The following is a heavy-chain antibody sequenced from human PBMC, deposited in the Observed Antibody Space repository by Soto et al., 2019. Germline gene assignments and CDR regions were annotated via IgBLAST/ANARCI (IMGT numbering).Heavy chain of an antibody. V-gene: IGHV1-69*01. D-gene: IGHD1-26*01. Sequence: QVQLVQSGAEVKKPGSSVKVSCKASGGTFSSYAISWVRQAPGQGLEWMGGIIPIFGTANYAQKFQGRVTITADDSTSTAYMELSSLRSEDTAVYYCARSANSGSYYSRYYGMDVWGQGTTVTVSS. J-gene: IGHJ6*02. CDR2: IIPIFGTA. CDR3: ARSANSGSYYSRYYGMDV. CDR1: GGTFSSYA.